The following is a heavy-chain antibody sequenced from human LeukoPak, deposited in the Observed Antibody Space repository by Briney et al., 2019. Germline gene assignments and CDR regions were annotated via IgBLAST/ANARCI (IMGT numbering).Heavy chain of an antibody. CDR3: ARGSRWFGELFGYYYFDY. V-gene: IGHV4-59*06. CDR2: IYYTGST. Sequence: SETLSLTCTVPGDSISSYYWTWIRQHPGKGLEWIGYIYYTGSTHYNPSLKSRVDISVDTSKDQFSLKLRSVTAADTAVYYCARGSRWFGELFGYYYFDYWGQGTLVTVSS. J-gene: IGHJ4*02. CDR1: GDSISSYY. D-gene: IGHD3-10*01.